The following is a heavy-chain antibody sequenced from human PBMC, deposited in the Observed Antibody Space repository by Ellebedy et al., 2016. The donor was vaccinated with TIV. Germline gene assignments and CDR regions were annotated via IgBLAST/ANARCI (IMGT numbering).Heavy chain of an antibody. CDR2: IYYSGST. J-gene: IGHJ5*02. Sequence: SETLSLTXTVSGGSISSSSYYWGWIRQPPGKGLEWIGSIYYSGSTYYNPSLKSRVTISVDTSKNQFSLKLSSVTAADTAVYYCARDPVYRSGYSYGWDNWFDPWGQGTLVTVSS. V-gene: IGHV4-39*07. D-gene: IGHD5-18*01. CDR3: ARDPVYRSGYSYGWDNWFDP. CDR1: GGSISSSSYY.